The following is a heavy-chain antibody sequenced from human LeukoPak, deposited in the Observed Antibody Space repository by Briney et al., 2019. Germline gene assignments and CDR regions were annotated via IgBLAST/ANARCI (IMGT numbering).Heavy chain of an antibody. CDR2: IYHSGST. CDR1: GGSISSGGYY. J-gene: IGHJ3*02. Sequence: SQTLSLTCTVSGGSISSGGYYWSWIRQPPGKGLEGIGYIYHSGSTYYNPSLKSRVTISVDRSKNQFSLKLSSVTAADTAVYYCARDRPSYSSSFLAFDIWGQGTMVTVSS. D-gene: IGHD6-6*01. V-gene: IGHV4-30-2*01. CDR3: ARDRPSYSSSFLAFDI.